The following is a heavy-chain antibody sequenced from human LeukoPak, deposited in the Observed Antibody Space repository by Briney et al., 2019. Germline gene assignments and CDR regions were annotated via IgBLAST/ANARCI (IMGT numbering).Heavy chain of an antibody. J-gene: IGHJ4*02. V-gene: IGHV3-21*01. Sequence: GGSLRLSCAASGFTFSSYSMNWVRQAPGKGLEWVSSISSSGNYIYYADSMKGRFTISRDNAKNSLYLQMNSLRAEDTAVYYCARDTAVSDFDYWGRGTLVTVSS. D-gene: IGHD4-23*01. CDR1: GFTFSSYS. CDR3: ARDTAVSDFDY. CDR2: ISSSGNYI.